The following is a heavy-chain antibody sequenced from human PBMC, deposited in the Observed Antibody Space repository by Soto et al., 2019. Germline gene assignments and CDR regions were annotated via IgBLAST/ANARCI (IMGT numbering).Heavy chain of an antibody. Sequence: TSETLSLTCAVYGGSVNGYYWNWIRQPPGKGLEWIGEINHTGGTHYNPSLKGRVTMSVDTSKNQFSLRLSSVTAADTAIYYCATRITVFGLLIPPFDPWGQGTQVTVSS. CDR1: GGSVNGYY. D-gene: IGHD3-3*01. CDR3: ATRITVFGLLIPPFDP. J-gene: IGHJ5*02. V-gene: IGHV4-34*01. CDR2: INHTGGT.